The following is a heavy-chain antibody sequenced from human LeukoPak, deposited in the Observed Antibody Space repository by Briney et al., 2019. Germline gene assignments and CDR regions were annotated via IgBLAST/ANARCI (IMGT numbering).Heavy chain of an antibody. CDR3: ASELRATSYDFEY. Sequence: TGGSLRLSCAASGFTFTTYAMHWVRQAPGKGLEWVAFISYDGSEKYYPDSVKGRFTISRDNSKDTLYLQMNSLGAEDTAVYYCASELRATSYDFEYWGQGTLVTVSS. D-gene: IGHD1-26*01. J-gene: IGHJ4*02. V-gene: IGHV3-30*04. CDR1: GFTFTTYA. CDR2: ISYDGSEK.